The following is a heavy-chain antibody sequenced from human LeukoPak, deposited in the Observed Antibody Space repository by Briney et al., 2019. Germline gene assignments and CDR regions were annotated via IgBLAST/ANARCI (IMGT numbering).Heavy chain of an antibody. D-gene: IGHD5-24*01. Sequence: ASVKVSCKASGYTFTSYYMHWVRQAPRQGLEWMGIINPSGGSTSYVQKFQGRVTMTRDTSTSTVYMELSSLRSEDTAVYYCAREIGRDGYNIWGQGTLVTVSS. J-gene: IGHJ4*02. CDR2: INPSGGST. CDR1: GYTFTSYY. V-gene: IGHV1-46*01. CDR3: AREIGRDGYNI.